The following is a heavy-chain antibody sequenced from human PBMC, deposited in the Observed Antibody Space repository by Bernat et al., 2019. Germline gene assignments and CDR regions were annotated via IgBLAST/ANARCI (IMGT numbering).Heavy chain of an antibody. V-gene: IGHV3-21*04. D-gene: IGHD4-17*01. J-gene: IGHJ4*02. Sequence: EVQLVESGGGLVKPGGSLRLSCAASGFSFSSYTMNWVRQAPGKGLEWVSSISSSSYYIYYADSVKGRFTISRDNARNSLYLQMDSLRAEDTAVYYCASHPYGDYSIFDYWGRGTLVTVSS. CDR2: ISSSSYYI. CDR1: GFSFSSYT. CDR3: ASHPYGDYSIFDY.